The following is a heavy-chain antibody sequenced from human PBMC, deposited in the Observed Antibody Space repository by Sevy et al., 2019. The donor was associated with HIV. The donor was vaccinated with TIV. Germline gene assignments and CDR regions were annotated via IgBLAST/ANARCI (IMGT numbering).Heavy chain of an antibody. CDR2: IIASAGNA. CDR3: ARLYPCGGACYYFDY. CDR1: GGTFSTYI. D-gene: IGHD2-21*02. Sequence: ASMKVSCKASGGTFSTYIISWVRQAPGQGLEWMGGIIASAGNANYAQNFQGRVTFTADESTSTAYMQMSSLRSEDTAIYYCARLYPCGGACYYFDYWGQGTLVTVSS. V-gene: IGHV1-69*13. J-gene: IGHJ4*02.